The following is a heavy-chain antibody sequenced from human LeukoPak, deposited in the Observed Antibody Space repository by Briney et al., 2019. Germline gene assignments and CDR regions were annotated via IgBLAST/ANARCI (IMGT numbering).Heavy chain of an antibody. CDR3: ARVSRDGYNYYYFDY. CDR2: IYYSGST. Sequence: SQTLSLTCTVSGGSISSGDYYWSWIRQPPGKGLEWIGYIYYSGSTYYNPSLKSRVTISVDTSKNQFPLKLSSVTAADTAVYYCARVSRDGYNYYYFDYWGQGTLVTVSS. CDR1: GGSISSGDYY. D-gene: IGHD5-24*01. V-gene: IGHV4-30-4*01. J-gene: IGHJ4*02.